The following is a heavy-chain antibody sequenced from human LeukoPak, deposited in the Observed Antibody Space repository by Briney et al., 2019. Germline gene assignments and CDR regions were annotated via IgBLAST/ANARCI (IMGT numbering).Heavy chain of an antibody. CDR2: ISGSGTTI. CDR3: ARDGGGSFDY. Sequence: PGGSLRLSCAASGFTFSTYEMHWVRQAPGKGLEWVSYISGSGTTIYYADSVKGRFTISRDNAKNSLILQMNGLRAEDTAVYYCARDGGGSFDYWGQGTLVTVSS. V-gene: IGHV3-48*03. J-gene: IGHJ4*02. CDR1: GFTFSTYE. D-gene: IGHD3-16*01.